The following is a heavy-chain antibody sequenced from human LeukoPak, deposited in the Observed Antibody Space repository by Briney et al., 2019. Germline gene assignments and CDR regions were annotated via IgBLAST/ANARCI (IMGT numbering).Heavy chain of an antibody. D-gene: IGHD1-26*01. CDR2: IRQDGSEK. Sequence: GGSLRLSCAASGFTFSSYWMSWVRQAPGKGLEWVANIRQDGSEKYYVDSVKGRFTISRDNAKNSLYLQMNSLRAEDTAVYYCATSGSYYYYYYMDVWGKGTTVTVSS. CDR1: GFTFSSYW. J-gene: IGHJ6*03. CDR3: ATSGSYYYYYYMDV. V-gene: IGHV3-7*01.